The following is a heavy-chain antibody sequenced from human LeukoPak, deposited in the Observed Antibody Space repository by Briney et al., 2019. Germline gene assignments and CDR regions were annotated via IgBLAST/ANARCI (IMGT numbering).Heavy chain of an antibody. V-gene: IGHV4-34*01. CDR3: ARVRAAAGTYYYGMDV. J-gene: IGHJ6*02. Sequence: SETLSLTCAVYGGSFSGYYWSWIRQPPGKGLEWIGEINHSGSTNYNPSLKSRVTISVDTSKNQFSLKLSSVTAADTAVYYCARVRAAAGTYYYGMDVWGQGTTVTVSS. CDR1: GGSFSGYY. CDR2: INHSGST. D-gene: IGHD6-13*01.